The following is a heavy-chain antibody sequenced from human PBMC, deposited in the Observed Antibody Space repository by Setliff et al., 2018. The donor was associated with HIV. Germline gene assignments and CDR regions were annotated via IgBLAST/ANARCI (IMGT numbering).Heavy chain of an antibody. V-gene: IGHV4-59*01. J-gene: IGHJ6*03. CDR3: AGSPPTTFWAGYTYYYYMGV. D-gene: IGHD3-3*01. CDR2: IYYSGST. Sequence: SETLSLTCTVSGGSIRDYYWSWIRQPPGKGLEWIRYIYYSGSTNYNPSLKSRVTISVDTSKNQFSLKLNSFTAADTAVYYIAGSPPTTFWAGYTYYYYMGVWGKGTTVTVSS. CDR1: GGSIRDYY.